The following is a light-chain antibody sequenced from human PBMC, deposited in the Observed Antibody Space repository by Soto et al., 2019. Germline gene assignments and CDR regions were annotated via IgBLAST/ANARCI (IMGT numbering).Light chain of an antibody. CDR2: DAS. Sequence: ELVMTQSPATLSVSPGERATLSCRASQSVTSKLAWYQQKPDQAPRLLIYDASTRATGIPARFSGSGSGTEFTLTISSLQSEDFAVYYCQQYNNWPPYTFGQGTKLEIK. CDR3: QQYNNWPPYT. CDR1: QSVTSK. J-gene: IGKJ2*01. V-gene: IGKV3-15*01.